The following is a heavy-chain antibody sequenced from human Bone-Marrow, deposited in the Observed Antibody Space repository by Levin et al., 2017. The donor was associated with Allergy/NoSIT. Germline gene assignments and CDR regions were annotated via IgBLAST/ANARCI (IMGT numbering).Heavy chain of an antibody. CDR1: GFTFGDYA. CDR3: TTNDGATYYYYAMDV. V-gene: IGHV3-49*04. D-gene: IGHD1-26*01. Sequence: SCTASGFTFGDYAMSWVRQTPGKKLEWVGFIRSKGYGGTTEYAASVKGRFTISRDDSKSTAYLQMNSLKTEDTAVYYCTTNDGATYYYYAMDVWGQGTTVTVSS. J-gene: IGHJ6*02. CDR2: IRSKGYGGTT.